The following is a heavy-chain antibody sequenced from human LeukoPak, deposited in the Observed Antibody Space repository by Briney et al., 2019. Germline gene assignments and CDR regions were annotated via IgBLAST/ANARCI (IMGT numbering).Heavy chain of an antibody. Sequence: GGSLRLSCAASGFTVSSNYMSWVRLAPGKGLEWVSVIYSGGSAYYADSVKGRFTISRDNSKNTLYLQMNSLRAEDTAVYYCASSGFYTWFDPWGQGTLVTVSS. CDR3: ASSGFYTWFDP. V-gene: IGHV3-66*01. CDR2: IYSGGSA. J-gene: IGHJ5*02. CDR1: GFTVSSNY. D-gene: IGHD3-10*01.